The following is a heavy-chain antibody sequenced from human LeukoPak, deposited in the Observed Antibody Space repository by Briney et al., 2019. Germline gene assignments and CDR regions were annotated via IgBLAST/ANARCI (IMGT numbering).Heavy chain of an antibody. CDR3: VSMVRGIGY. V-gene: IGHV3-30*02. CDR2: VWYDGNRK. D-gene: IGHD3-10*01. Sequence: GGSLRLSCAASGFTFSNHAMHWVRQAPGKGLEWVTLVWYDGNRKYYADSVKGRFTISRDNSKNSVYLQLNSLRPEDTAMYYCVSMVRGIGYWGQGTLVIVSS. CDR1: GFTFSNHA. J-gene: IGHJ4*02.